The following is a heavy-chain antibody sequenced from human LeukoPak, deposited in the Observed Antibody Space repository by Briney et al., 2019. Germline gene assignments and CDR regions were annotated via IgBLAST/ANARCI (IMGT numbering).Heavy chain of an antibody. CDR1: GFTFSSYG. J-gene: IGHJ6*04. CDR2: ISYDGSNK. V-gene: IGHV3-30*18. CDR3: AKEMLLWFGELDYYGMDV. D-gene: IGHD3-10*01. Sequence: GRSLRLSCAASGFTFSSYGMHWVRQAPGKGLEWVAVISYDGSNKYYADSVKGRFTISRDNSKNTLYQQMNSLRAEDTAVYYCAKEMLLWFGELDYYGMDVWGKGTTVTVSS.